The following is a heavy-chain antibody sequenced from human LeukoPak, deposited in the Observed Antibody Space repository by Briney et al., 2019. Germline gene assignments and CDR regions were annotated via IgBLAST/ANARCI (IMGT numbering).Heavy chain of an antibody. D-gene: IGHD4-17*01. CDR1: GDSLTSGSRY. Sequence: SETLSLTCTVSGDSLTSGSRYWSWSRQPAGKGLEWIGHFYSSTRTTYNPSLESRVTISGDTAKNQFSLKLDSVTAADTAVYFCARCMSELDYGDYAYYYHMDVWGKGTTVTVSS. CDR2: FYSSTRT. V-gene: IGHV4-61*09. CDR3: ARCMSELDYGDYAYYYHMDV. J-gene: IGHJ6*04.